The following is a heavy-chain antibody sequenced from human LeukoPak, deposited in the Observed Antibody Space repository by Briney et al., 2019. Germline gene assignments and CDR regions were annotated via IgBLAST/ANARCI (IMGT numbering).Heavy chain of an antibody. J-gene: IGHJ6*02. CDR3: ARDSLPYSSGWYVITTYYYGMDV. V-gene: IGHV4-34*01. CDR2: INHSGST. D-gene: IGHD6-19*01. Sequence: SETLSLTCAVYGGSFSGYYWNWIRQPPGKGLEWIGEINHSGSTNYNPSLKSRVTISVDTSKNQFSLKLSSVTAADTAVYYCARDSLPYSSGWYVITTYYYGMDVWGQGTTVTVSS. CDR1: GGSFSGYY.